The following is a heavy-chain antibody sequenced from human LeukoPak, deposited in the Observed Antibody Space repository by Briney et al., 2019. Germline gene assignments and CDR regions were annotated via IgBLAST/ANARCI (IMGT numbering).Heavy chain of an antibody. CDR1: GGSISSSAYY. V-gene: IGHV4-39*07. J-gene: IGHJ4*02. Sequence: SETLSLTCTVSGGSISSSAYYWGWIRQPPGKGLEWIGTVYYVGNTYYNPSLKSRVTISIDTPKNQFSLKLSSVTAADTAVYYCARDGPIKWGQGTLVTVSS. D-gene: IGHD5-24*01. CDR2: VYYVGNT. CDR3: ARDGPIK.